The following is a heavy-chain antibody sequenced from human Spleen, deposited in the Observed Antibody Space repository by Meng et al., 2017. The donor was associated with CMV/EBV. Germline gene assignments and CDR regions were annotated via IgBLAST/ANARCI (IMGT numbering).Heavy chain of an antibody. Sequence: ASVKVSCKVSGYSFSSYGISWVRQAPGQGLEWMGWISAYNDNTNYAQKLQGRVTMTTDTSTRTAYMELRSLTSDDTAVYYCVRDLTGITAFDIWGQGTMVTVSS. J-gene: IGHJ3*02. V-gene: IGHV1-18*01. D-gene: IGHD1-7*01. CDR3: VRDLTGITAFDI. CDR2: ISAYNDNT. CDR1: GYSFSSYG.